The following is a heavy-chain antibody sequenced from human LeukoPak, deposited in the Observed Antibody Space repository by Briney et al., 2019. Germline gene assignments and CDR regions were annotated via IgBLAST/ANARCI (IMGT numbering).Heavy chain of an antibody. CDR1: GFTFSSYG. D-gene: IGHD6-19*01. CDR2: ISDSGSSR. J-gene: IGHJ4*02. V-gene: IGHV3-23*01. CDR3: AKAGIGVVGYFDY. Sequence: GGSLRLSCAASGFTFSSYGMSWVRQAPGKGLEWVSGISDSGSSRNYADSVKGRFTISRDNSKNTLYLHVNSLRAEDTAVYYCAKAGIGVVGYFDYWGQGTLVTVSS.